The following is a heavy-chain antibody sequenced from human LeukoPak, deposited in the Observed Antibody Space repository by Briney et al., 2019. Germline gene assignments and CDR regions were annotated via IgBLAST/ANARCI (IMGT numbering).Heavy chain of an antibody. CDR3: ARDWHSRNIDY. Sequence: GRSLRLSCAASGFTFSNYAMHWVRQAPGKGLEWVAVISNDGRSKYYADSVKGRFTISRDNSKNTLYLQMNSLRDEDTAVYYCARDWHSRNIDYWGQGTLVTVSS. J-gene: IGHJ4*02. V-gene: IGHV3-30*03. D-gene: IGHD6-13*01. CDR2: ISNDGRSK. CDR1: GFTFSNYA.